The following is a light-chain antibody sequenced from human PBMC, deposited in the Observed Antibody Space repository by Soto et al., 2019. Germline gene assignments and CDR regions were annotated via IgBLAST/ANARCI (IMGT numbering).Light chain of an antibody. V-gene: IGKV3-15*01. CDR3: QQYNNWPWT. J-gene: IGKJ2*02. CDR1: QSVSSN. CDR2: GAS. Sequence: EIVMTQSPATLSVSPGERATLSCRASQSVSSNLAWYQQKPGQAPRLLIYGASTRATGIPARVSGSGSGTEFTLTISILHSEDFAVYYCQQYNNWPWTFGQGTKLEI.